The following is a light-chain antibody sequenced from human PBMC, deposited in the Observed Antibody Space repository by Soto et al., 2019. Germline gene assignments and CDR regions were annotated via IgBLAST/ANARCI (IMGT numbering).Light chain of an antibody. J-gene: IGLJ2*01. CDR2: DVN. CDR3: SSYTSINTEE. V-gene: IGLV2-14*01. CDR1: SSDVGGYNY. Sequence: QSALTQPASVSGSPGQSITISCTGSSSDVGGYNYVSWYQQHPGKAPKLMIYDVNKRPSGVSNRFSGSKSGNTASLTISGLQAEDEADYYCSSYTSINTEEFGGGTKLTVL.